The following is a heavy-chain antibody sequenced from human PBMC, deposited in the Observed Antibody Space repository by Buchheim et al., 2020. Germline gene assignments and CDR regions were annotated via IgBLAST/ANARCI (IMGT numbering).Heavy chain of an antibody. CDR1: GFTFNKYA. Sequence: EVQLLESGGGLVQPGGSLRLSCAASGFTFNKYAMSWVRQAPGKGLEWVSAISDSGASTYCADSVKGRFTISRDKSKSTLYLQMNSLRADDTAIYYCAKDLDYGDYEGPFDCWGQGTL. D-gene: IGHD4-17*01. CDR3: AKDLDYGDYEGPFDC. CDR2: ISDSGAST. V-gene: IGHV3-23*01. J-gene: IGHJ4*02.